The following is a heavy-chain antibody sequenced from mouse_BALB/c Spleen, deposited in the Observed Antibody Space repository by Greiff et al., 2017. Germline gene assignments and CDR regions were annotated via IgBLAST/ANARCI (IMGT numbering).Heavy chain of an antibody. V-gene: IGHV1-7*01. CDR2: INPSTGYT. Sequence: QVQLKESGAELAKPGASVKMSCKASGYTFTSYWMHWVKQRPGQGLEWIGYINPSTGYTEYNQKFKDKATLTADKSSSTAYMQLSSLTSEDSAVYYCARREDFDVWGAGTTVTVSS. CDR1: GYTFTSYW. J-gene: IGHJ1*01. CDR3: ARREDFDV.